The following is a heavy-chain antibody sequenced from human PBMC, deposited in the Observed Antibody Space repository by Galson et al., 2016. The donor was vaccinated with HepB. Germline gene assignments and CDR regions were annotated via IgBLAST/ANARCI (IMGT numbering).Heavy chain of an antibody. CDR1: GGSFSGYY. CDR3: ARRRYQYHYYGLDV. Sequence: ETLSLTCAVNGGSFSGYYWSWIRQPPGKGLEWIGEINHSGSTNDNPSLKSRVTISVDTSKNQFSLNLTSVTAADTAVYYCARRRYQYHYYGLDVWGHGTTVTVSS. J-gene: IGHJ6*02. V-gene: IGHV4-34*01. CDR2: INHSGST. D-gene: IGHD3-9*01.